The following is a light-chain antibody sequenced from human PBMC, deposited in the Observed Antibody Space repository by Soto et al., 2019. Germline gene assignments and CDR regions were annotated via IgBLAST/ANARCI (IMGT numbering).Light chain of an antibody. Sequence: QSALTQPASVSGSPGQSITISCTGTSSDVGGYTYVSWYQQHLGKAPKLMIYDVSDRPSGVSNRFSGSKSGNTASLTISGLQAEDEADYYCNSYTSNNTHVFGTGTKLTVL. CDR3: NSYTSNNTHV. CDR2: DVS. J-gene: IGLJ1*01. CDR1: SSDVGGYTY. V-gene: IGLV2-14*01.